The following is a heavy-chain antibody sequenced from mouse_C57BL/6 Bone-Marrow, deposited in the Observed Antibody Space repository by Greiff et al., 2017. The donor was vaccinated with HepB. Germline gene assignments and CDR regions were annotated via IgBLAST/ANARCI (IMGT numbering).Heavy chain of an antibody. Sequence: VQLQQSGAELVRPGASVKLSCTASGFNIKDDYMHWVKQRPEQGLEWIGWIDPENGDTEYASKFQGKATITSDTSSNTAYLQLSSLTSEDTAVYYCTTLVSYSFDYWGQGTTLTVSS. CDR2: IDPENGDT. V-gene: IGHV14-4*01. J-gene: IGHJ2*01. D-gene: IGHD6-2*01. CDR1: GFNIKDDY. CDR3: TTLVSYSFDY.